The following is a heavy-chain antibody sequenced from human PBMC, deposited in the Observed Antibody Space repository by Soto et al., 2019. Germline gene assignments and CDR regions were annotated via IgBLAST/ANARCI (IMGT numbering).Heavy chain of an antibody. V-gene: IGHV3-9*01. J-gene: IGHJ4*02. D-gene: IGHD3-10*01. CDR1: GFRFEQYV. CDR3: LKDAPNGSIDD. CDR2: VSPTGDTV. Sequence: VQVVASGGALVQPGRSLRLSCAVSGFRFEQYVMHWVRQAPGKGLECVSTVSPTGDTVAYADSVEGRFTVSRDNAKNSLSLQMNSLKGDDTAFYYCLKDAPNGSIDDWGQGTLVTVSS.